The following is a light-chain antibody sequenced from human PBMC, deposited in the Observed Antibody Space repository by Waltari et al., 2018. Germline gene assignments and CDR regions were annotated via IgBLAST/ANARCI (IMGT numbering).Light chain of an antibody. J-gene: IGKJ2*01. CDR1: QNIYNW. CDR3: QQYDAYPYT. CDR2: EAS. Sequence: DIQMAQSPSILSASIGDRVPITCRASQNIYNWLAWYQQKPGRAPNLLIYEASNLESGVPSRFSGSGSGTEFTLTINSLQPDDFATYYRQQYDAYPYTFGQGAKLEIK. V-gene: IGKV1-5*03.